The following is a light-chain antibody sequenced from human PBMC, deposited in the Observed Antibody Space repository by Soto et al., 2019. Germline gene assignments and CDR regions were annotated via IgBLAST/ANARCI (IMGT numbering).Light chain of an antibody. CDR1: QSVSSN. Sequence: EIVMTQSPATLSVCPGERATCSCRASQSVSSNLAWYQQKPGQAPRLLIYGASIRATGISARFSGSGSGTEFTLTISTLQSEDFAIYYCQHYNNWPPWTFGQGTKVDIK. J-gene: IGKJ1*01. CDR2: GAS. CDR3: QHYNNWPPWT. V-gene: IGKV3-15*01.